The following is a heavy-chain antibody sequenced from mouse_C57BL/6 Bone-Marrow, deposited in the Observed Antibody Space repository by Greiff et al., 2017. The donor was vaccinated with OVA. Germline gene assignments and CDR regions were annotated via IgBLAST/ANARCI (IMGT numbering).Heavy chain of an antibody. CDR2: INYDGSST. D-gene: IGHD2-4*01. V-gene: IGHV5-16*01. CDR3: ARYYDYDGYFDY. CDR1: GFTFSDYY. J-gene: IGHJ2*01. Sequence: EVMLVESEGGLVQPGSSMKLSCTASGFTFSDYYMAWVRQVPEKGLEWVANINYDGSSTYYLDSLKSRFIISRDNAKNILYLQMSSLKSEDTATYYCARYYDYDGYFDYWGQGTTLTVSS.